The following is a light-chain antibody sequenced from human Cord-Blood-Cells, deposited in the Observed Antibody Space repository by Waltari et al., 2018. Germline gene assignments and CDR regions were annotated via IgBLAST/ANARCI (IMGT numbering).Light chain of an antibody. CDR3: LLYYGGAQRV. J-gene: IGLJ3*02. V-gene: IGLV7-43*01. Sequence: QTVVTQEPSLTVSPGGTVTLTCASSTGAVTSGYYPNWFQQKPGQAPRALIYSTSNKHPWTPARFSGSLLGGKAALPLSGVEPEDEAEYYCLLYYGGAQRVFGGGTKLTVL. CDR2: STS. CDR1: TGAVTSGYY.